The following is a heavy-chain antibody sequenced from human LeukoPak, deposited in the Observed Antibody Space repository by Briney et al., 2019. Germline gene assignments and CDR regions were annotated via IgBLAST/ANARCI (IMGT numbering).Heavy chain of an antibody. CDR2: ISSSGRTI. CDR1: GFTFIDHY. J-gene: IGHJ4*02. CDR3: ASGGFSYYFDY. Sequence: GGSLRLSCAASGFTFIDHYMSWIRQAPGKGLEWLSYISSSGRTIYYADSVKGRFTISRDISKNTLYLQMNSLRPEDTAVYYCASGGFSYYFDYWGQGTLVTVSS. D-gene: IGHD3-16*01. V-gene: IGHV3-11*04.